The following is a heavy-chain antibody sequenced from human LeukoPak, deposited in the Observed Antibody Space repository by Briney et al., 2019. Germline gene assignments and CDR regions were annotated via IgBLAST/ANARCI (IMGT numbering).Heavy chain of an antibody. CDR2: IYSGGTA. CDR3: ARGSSLAAVARGFDY. D-gene: IGHD6-19*01. Sequence: PGGSLRLSCAASGFTVSSNYMGWVRQAPGKGLDWVSVIYSGGTAYYADSVKGRFTISRDSSKHMLHLQMDSLTVDDTALYYCARGSSLAAVARGFDYWGQGTLVTVSS. J-gene: IGHJ4*02. V-gene: IGHV3-66*02. CDR1: GFTVSSNY.